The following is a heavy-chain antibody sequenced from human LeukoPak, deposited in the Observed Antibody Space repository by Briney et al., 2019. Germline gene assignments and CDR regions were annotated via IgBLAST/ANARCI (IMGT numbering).Heavy chain of an antibody. CDR3: VATALRRRKDYYGMDV. J-gene: IGHJ6*04. V-gene: IGHV4-59*01. CDR2: IYYSGST. D-gene: IGHD4-17*01. CDR1: GGSISSYY. Sequence: SETLSLTCTVSGGSISSYYWSWIRQPPGKGLEWIGYIYYSGSTNYNPSLKSRVTISVDTSKNQFSLKLSSVTAADTAAYYCVATALRRRKDYYGMDVWGKGTTVTVSS.